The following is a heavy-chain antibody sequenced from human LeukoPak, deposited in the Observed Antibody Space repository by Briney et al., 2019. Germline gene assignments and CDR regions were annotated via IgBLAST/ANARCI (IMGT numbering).Heavy chain of an antibody. D-gene: IGHD6-13*01. CDR1: GGSISSYY. CDR2: IYYSGST. V-gene: IGHV4-59*08. Sequence: PSETLSLTCTVSGGSISSYYWSWIRQPPGKGLEWIGYIYYSGSTYYNPSLKSRVTISVDTSKNQFSLKLSSVTAADTAVYYCARTYSSSWYASYYFDYWGQGTLVTVSS. CDR3: ARTYSSSWYASYYFDY. J-gene: IGHJ4*02.